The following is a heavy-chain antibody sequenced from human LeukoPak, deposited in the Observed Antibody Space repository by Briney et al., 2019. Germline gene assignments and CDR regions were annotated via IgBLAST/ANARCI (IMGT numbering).Heavy chain of an antibody. D-gene: IGHD3-10*01. J-gene: IGHJ4*02. V-gene: IGHV1-8*01. Sequence: ASVKVSCKASGYTFTSYDINWVRQATGQGLEWMGWMNPNRGNTGYAQKFQGRVAMTRNTSISAAYMELSSLRSEDTAIYYCARGLLGEVDYWGQGTLVTVSS. CDR2: MNPNRGNT. CDR3: ARGLLGEVDY. CDR1: GYTFTSYD.